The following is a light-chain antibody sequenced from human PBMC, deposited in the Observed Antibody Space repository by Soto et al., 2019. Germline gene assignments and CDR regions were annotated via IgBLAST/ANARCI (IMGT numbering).Light chain of an antibody. CDR3: QQYYNIPPT. Sequence: DIVMTQSPDSLAVSLGERATINCKSSQSVFFNSNNKNYLAWYQQKPGQPPKLLIYWVSTRESGVPDRFSGSGSGTDFTLTISSLQAEDVAFYYCQQYYNIPPTFGQGTKVEI. V-gene: IGKV4-1*01. CDR2: WVS. J-gene: IGKJ1*01. CDR1: QSVFFNSNNKNY.